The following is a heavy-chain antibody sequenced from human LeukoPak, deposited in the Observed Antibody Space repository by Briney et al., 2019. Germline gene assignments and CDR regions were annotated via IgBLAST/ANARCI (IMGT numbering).Heavy chain of an antibody. J-gene: IGHJ4*02. CDR1: GFTFDDYA. V-gene: IGHV3-9*01. CDR3: ARRGYYFDY. CDR2: ISWNSGSI. Sequence: GGSLRLSCAASGFTFDDYAMHWVRQAPGKGLEWVSGISWNSGSIGYADSVKGRFTISRDNAKNSLYLQMNSLRAEDTAVYYCARRGYYFDYWGQGTLVTVSS.